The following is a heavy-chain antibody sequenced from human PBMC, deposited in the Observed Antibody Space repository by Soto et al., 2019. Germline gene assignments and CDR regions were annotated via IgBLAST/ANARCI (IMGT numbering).Heavy chain of an antibody. CDR1: NGSFMGYY. D-gene: IGHD3-3*01. CDR3: ASLNGGRFLDKGDY. V-gene: IGHV4-34*01. Sequence: QVQLHQWGAGLLKPSETLSLTCGVYNGSFMGYYWTWVRQPPGKGLEWIGEINHFGSPNYNPSLKSRVAISIDTSKHQSSLSLRSLTAADTAVYYCASLNGGRFLDKGDYWGQGILVTVSS. CDR2: INHFGSP. J-gene: IGHJ4*02.